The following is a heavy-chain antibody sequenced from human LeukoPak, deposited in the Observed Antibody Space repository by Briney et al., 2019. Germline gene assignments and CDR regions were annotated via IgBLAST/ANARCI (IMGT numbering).Heavy chain of an antibody. CDR3: AKSYGSGSFNY. Sequence: GGSLRLSCAASGFTFSSYWMHWVRQAPGKGLVWVSRINTDGSSTKYADSVKGRFTISRDNSQNTLYLQMNSLRAEDTAIYYCAKSYGSGSFNYWGQGTLVTVSS. V-gene: IGHV3-74*03. CDR2: INTDGSST. CDR1: GFTFSSYW. J-gene: IGHJ4*02. D-gene: IGHD3-10*01.